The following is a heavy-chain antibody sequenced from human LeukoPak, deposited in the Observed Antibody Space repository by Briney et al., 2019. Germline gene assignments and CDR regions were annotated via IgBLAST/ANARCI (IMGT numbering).Heavy chain of an antibody. J-gene: IGHJ4*02. Sequence: GGSLRLSCAASGFTFSNAWMSWVRQAPGKGLEWVANIKQDGSEKYYVDSVKGRFTISRDNAKNSLYLQMNSLRAEDTAVYYCARVYGRYYGSGSYNDYWGQGTLVTVSS. V-gene: IGHV3-7*01. CDR1: GFTFSNAW. D-gene: IGHD3-10*01. CDR3: ARVYGRYYGSGSYNDY. CDR2: IKQDGSEK.